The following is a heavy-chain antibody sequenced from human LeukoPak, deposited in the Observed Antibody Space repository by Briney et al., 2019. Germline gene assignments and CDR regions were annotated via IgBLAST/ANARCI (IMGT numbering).Heavy chain of an antibody. V-gene: IGHV3-30-3*01. D-gene: IGHD3-10*01. CDR3: AKDSVDY. CDR2: ISYDGTDK. J-gene: IGHJ4*02. CDR1: GFTFTSNA. Sequence: GGSLRLSCAASGFTFTSNAMHWVRQAPGKGLEWVAVISYDGTDKYYADSVKGRFTISRDNSKNTLYLQMNSLRAEDTAVYYCAKDSVDYWGQGTLVTVSS.